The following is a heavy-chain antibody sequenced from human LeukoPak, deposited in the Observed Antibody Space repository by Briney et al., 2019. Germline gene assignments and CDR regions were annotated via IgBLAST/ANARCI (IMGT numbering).Heavy chain of an antibody. Sequence: GGSLRLSCAASGFTFSSYAMSWVRQAPGKGLEWVSSISSSSRYIYYADSVKGRFTISRDNAKNSLYLQMNSLRAEDTAVYYCARESSSWWTFDYWGQGTLVTVSS. CDR3: ARESSSWWTFDY. D-gene: IGHD6-13*01. CDR2: ISSSSRYI. J-gene: IGHJ4*02. CDR1: GFTFSSYA. V-gene: IGHV3-21*01.